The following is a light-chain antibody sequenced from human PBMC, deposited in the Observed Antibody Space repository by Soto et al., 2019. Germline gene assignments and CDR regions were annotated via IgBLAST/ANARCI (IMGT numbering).Light chain of an antibody. CDR2: DAS. Sequence: DIQMTQSPSSLSASVGDRVTITCQASQDISNYLNWYQQKPGKAPKLLIYDASNLETGVPSRFSGSGSGTNFTLTISSLQPEDFATYYCQQSYRTPHTFGQGTRLEIK. CDR3: QQSYRTPHT. J-gene: IGKJ5*01. CDR1: QDISNY. V-gene: IGKV1-39*01.